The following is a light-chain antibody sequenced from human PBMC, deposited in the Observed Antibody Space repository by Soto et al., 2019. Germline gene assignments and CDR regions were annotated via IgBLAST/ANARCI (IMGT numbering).Light chain of an antibody. Sequence: EIVMTQSPATLSVSPGERATLSCRASQSVSSNLAWYQQKPGQAPRLLIYGASTRATGIPARFSGSRSGTEVTLTISSLQSVVFGVYYCQQYNNWPPTFGQGTRPEIK. CDR1: QSVSSN. J-gene: IGKJ5*01. CDR3: QQYNNWPPT. V-gene: IGKV3-15*01. CDR2: GAS.